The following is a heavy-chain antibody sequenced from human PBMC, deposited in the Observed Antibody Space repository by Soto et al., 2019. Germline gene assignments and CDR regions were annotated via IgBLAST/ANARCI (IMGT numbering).Heavy chain of an antibody. CDR3: ARATPRYSGSWYELLDF. J-gene: IGHJ4*02. V-gene: IGHV4-59*01. D-gene: IGHD6-13*01. CDR1: GGSIRNYY. CDR2: IYSSGST. Sequence: QVQLQESGPGLVKPSETLSLSCNVSGGSIRNYYWTWIRQPPGKGLEWVGHIYSSGSTKYNPSLQSRVSISSDMSTNQFSLTLTSVSAADTAIYFCARATPRYSGSWYELLDFWGQGTLVTVSS.